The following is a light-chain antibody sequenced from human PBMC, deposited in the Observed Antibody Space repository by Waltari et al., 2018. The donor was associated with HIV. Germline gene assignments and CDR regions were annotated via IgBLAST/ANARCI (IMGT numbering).Light chain of an antibody. CDR1: QSILSNSNKKNY. CDR3: QQYYRTAPA. Sequence: DVVMTQSPDALVGSLGERVTINCKSSQSILSNSNKKNYLAWYQQRPGQPPTVLVYWASTRESGVPARFSGSGSGTDFTLTISNLQAEDAAIYYCQQYYRTAPAFGQGTKVEI. J-gene: IGKJ1*01. V-gene: IGKV4-1*01. CDR2: WAS.